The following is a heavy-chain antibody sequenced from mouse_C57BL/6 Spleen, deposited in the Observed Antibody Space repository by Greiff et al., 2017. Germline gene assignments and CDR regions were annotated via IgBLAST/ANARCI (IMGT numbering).Heavy chain of an antibody. Sequence: QVQLKESGAELVRPGASVTLSCKASGYTFTDYEMHWVKQTPVHGLEWIGAIDPETGGTAYNQKFKGKAILTADKSSSTAYMELRSLTSEDSAVYYCTRERYRAYWGQGTLVTVSA. J-gene: IGHJ3*01. D-gene: IGHD2-14*01. CDR1: GYTFTDYE. CDR2: IDPETGGT. CDR3: TRERYRAY. V-gene: IGHV1-15*01.